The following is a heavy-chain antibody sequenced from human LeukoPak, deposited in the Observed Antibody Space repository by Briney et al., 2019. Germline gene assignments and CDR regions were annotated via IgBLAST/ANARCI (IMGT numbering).Heavy chain of an antibody. Sequence: GGSLRLSCAASGFTFSSYAMPWVRQAPGKGLEWVAVISYDGSNKYYADSVKGRFTISRDNSKNTLYLQMNSLRAEDTAVYYCARDIDFWSGSMYGMDVWGQGTTVTVSS. CDR1: GFTFSSYA. V-gene: IGHV3-30-3*01. CDR3: ARDIDFWSGSMYGMDV. CDR2: ISYDGSNK. D-gene: IGHD3-3*01. J-gene: IGHJ6*02.